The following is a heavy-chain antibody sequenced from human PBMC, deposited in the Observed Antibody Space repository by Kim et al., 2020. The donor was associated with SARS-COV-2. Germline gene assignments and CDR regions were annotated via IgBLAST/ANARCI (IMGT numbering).Heavy chain of an antibody. CDR1: GFTFSSYS. CDR2: ISSSSSYI. CDR3: ARVAGYSGYGLYYYYYGMDV. D-gene: IGHD5-12*01. V-gene: IGHV3-21*01. J-gene: IGHJ6*02. Sequence: GSLRLSCAASGFTFSSYSMNWVRQAPGKGLEWVSSISSSSSYIYYADSVKGRFTISRDNAKNSLYLQMNSLRAEDTAVYYCARVAGYSGYGLYYYYYGMDVWGQGTTVTVSS.